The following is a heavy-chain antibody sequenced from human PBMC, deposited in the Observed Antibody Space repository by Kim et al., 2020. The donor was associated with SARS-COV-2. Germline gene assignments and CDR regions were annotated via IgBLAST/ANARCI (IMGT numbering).Heavy chain of an antibody. V-gene: IGHV4-4*07. CDR3: ARRTSGSVFFDN. CDR2: ST. J-gene: IGHJ4*02. Sequence: STKYNPTLKSRVTMSIATSRKQFCLKLSSVTAADTGVYYCARRTSGSVFFDNGGQGTLVTVSS. D-gene: IGHD1-26*01.